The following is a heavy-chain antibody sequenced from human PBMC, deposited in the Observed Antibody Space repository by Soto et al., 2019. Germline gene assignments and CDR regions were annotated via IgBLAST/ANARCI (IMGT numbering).Heavy chain of an antibody. CDR1: GYTFTSYA. Sequence: QVQLVQSGAEVKKPGASVKVSCKASGYTFTSYAMHWVRQAPGQRLEWMGWINAGNGNTKYSQKFQGRVTITRDTSASTAYMELSSLRSEDTAVYYGARGGAARPFDYWGQGTLVTGSS. D-gene: IGHD6-6*01. CDR2: INAGNGNT. CDR3: ARGGAARPFDY. J-gene: IGHJ4*02. V-gene: IGHV1-3*01.